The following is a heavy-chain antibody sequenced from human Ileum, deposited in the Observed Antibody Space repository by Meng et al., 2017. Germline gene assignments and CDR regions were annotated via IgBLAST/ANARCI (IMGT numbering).Heavy chain of an antibody. D-gene: IGHD2-8*01. V-gene: IGHV3-74*01. CDR2: IIDDGSIT. J-gene: IGHJ5*02. CDR1: GFTFSSHF. CDR3: ACMRQLT. Sequence: GESLKISCVVSGFTFSSHFMYWVRQVPGKGLVWVARIIDDGSITSYADSVKGRFTISRDNAKNTLYLQMNSLRVEDTALYYCACMRQLTWDQGTLVTVSS.